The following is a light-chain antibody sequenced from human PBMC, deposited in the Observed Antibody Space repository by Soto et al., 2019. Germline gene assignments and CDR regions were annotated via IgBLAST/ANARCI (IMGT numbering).Light chain of an antibody. CDR3: QQYNDWPPIT. CDR2: YAS. J-gene: IGKJ5*01. V-gene: IGKV3-15*01. Sequence: EIMMTQSPATLSVSPGESATLSCRASQSVSNNLAWYQHKPGQVPRLLIYYASTRATGIPARFSGSGSGTDFTLTISSLQSEDFALYYCQQYNDWPPITFRQGTRLEIK. CDR1: QSVSNN.